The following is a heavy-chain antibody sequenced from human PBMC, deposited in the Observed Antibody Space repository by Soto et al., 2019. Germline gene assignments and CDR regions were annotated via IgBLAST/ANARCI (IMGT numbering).Heavy chain of an antibody. D-gene: IGHD1-1*01. V-gene: IGHV4-4*02. CDR3: YYCARTENWNRHDTWFDP. CDR1: GDSIVSGDW. CDR2: IHYVGNT. J-gene: IGHJ5*02. Sequence: SETLSLTCAVSGDSIVSGDWWSWVRQPPGKGLEWIGEIHYVGNTNYNPSLKSRVTISVDKSKNQFSLKLSSVTDMDPEDTATYYCARTENWNRHDTWFDPWGQGTLVTVSS.